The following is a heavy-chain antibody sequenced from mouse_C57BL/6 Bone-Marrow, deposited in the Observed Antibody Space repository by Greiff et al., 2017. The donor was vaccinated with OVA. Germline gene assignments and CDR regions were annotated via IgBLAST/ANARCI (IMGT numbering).Heavy chain of an antibody. Sequence: VQLQQSGPELVKPGASVKMSCKASGYTFTDYNMHWVKQSHGKSLEWIGYINPNNGGTSYNQKFKGKATLTVNKSSSTAYMELRSLTSEDSAVYYCAPDGYYWYFDVWGTGTTVTVSS. CDR2: INPNNGGT. J-gene: IGHJ1*03. V-gene: IGHV1-22*01. CDR3: APDGYYWYFDV. CDR1: GYTFTDYN. D-gene: IGHD2-3*01.